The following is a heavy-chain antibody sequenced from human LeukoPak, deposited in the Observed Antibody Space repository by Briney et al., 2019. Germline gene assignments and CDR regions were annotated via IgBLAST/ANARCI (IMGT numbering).Heavy chain of an antibody. CDR1: GFTFSSYW. D-gene: IGHD4-17*01. V-gene: IGHV3-7*04. CDR3: ARDQVATVTPFDY. Sequence: GGSLRLSCAASGFTFSSYWMSWVRQAPGKGLEWVANIKQDGSEKYYVDSVKGRFTISRDNAKNSLYLQMNSLRAEDTAVYYCARDQVATVTPFDYWGQGTLVSVSS. J-gene: IGHJ4*02. CDR2: IKQDGSEK.